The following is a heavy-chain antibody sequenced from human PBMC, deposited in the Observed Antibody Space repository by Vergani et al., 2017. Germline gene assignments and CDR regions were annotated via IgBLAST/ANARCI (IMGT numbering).Heavy chain of an antibody. V-gene: IGHV4-59*01. D-gene: IGHD3-10*01. CDR3: AREAAMVRYYYYMDV. CDR1: GGSISSYY. J-gene: IGHJ6*03. CDR2: IYYSGST. Sequence: QVQLQESGPGLVKPSETLSLTCTVSGGSISSYYWSWIRQPPGKGLEWIGYIYYSGSTNYNPSLKSRVTISVDTSKNQFSLKLSSVTAADTAVYYCAREAAMVRYYYYMDVWGRGTTVTVS.